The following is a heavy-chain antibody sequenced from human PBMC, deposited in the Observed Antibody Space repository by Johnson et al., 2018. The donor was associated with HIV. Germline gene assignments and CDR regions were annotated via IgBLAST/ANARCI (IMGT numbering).Heavy chain of an antibody. J-gene: IGHJ3*02. V-gene: IGHV3-11*04. CDR1: GFTFSDYY. CDR2: ISSIGTTM. Sequence: QVQLVESGGGLVQPGGSLRISCAASGFTFSDYYMSWIRQAPGKGLEWVSSISSIGTTMYYADSVKGRFTISRNNVRNSLYLQMNSLRAEDTAVYYCANLPTRRSYYTLGAFDIWGQGTMVTVSS. CDR3: ANLPTRRSYYTLGAFDI. D-gene: IGHD1-26*01.